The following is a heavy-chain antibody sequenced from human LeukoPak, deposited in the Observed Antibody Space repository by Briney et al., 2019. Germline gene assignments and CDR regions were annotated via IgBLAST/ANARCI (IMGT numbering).Heavy chain of an antibody. CDR2: INPKSGGT. D-gene: IGHD1-26*01. V-gene: IGHV1-2*02. J-gene: IGHJ6*02. CDR3: ARDPIVGATTSGYYGMDV. CDR1: GYTFSGYY. Sequence: ASVKVSCTASGYTFSGYYIHWVGHAPGQGLEWMGWINPKSGGTSYAQKFQDRVTMTRDTSISTAHMELSRLRSDDTAVYYCARDPIVGATTSGYYGMDVSGQGTTVTVSS.